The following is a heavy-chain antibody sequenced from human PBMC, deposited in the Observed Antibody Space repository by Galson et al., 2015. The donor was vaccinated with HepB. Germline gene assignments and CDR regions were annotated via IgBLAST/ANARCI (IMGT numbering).Heavy chain of an antibody. V-gene: IGHV3-30*18. D-gene: IGHD3-10*01. J-gene: IGHJ6*02. Sequence: SLRLSCAASGFTFSSYGMHWVRQAPGKGLEWVAVISYDGSNKYYADSVKGRFTISRDNSKNTLYLQMNSLRAEDTAVYYCAKVVRYGSGSYYLYYYYGMDVWGQGTTVTVSS. CDR3: AKVVRYGSGSYYLYYYYGMDV. CDR1: GFTFSSYG. CDR2: ISYDGSNK.